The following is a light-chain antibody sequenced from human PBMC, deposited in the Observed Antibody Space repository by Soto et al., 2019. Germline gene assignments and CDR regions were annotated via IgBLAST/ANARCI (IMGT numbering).Light chain of an antibody. J-gene: IGLJ1*01. CDR1: SSDVGGYNY. Sequence: QSVLTQPASVSGSPGQSITISCTGTSSDVGGYNYVSWYQQHPGKAPKLMIYEVSNRLSGVSNRFSGSKSGITASLTISGLQAEDEADYYCSSYTTANTYVFGTGTKVTVL. CDR2: EVS. V-gene: IGLV2-14*01. CDR3: SSYTTANTYV.